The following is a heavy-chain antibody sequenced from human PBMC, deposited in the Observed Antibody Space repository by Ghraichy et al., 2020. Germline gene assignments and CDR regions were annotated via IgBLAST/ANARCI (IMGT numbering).Heavy chain of an antibody. D-gene: IGHD2-21*02. V-gene: IGHV4-39*07. CDR2: IYYSGST. CDR1: GGSISSSSYY. CDR3: ATSERAYCGGDCPFDY. Sequence: SETLSLTCTVSGGSISSSSYYWGWIRQPPGKGLEWIGSIYYSGSTYYNPSLKSRVTISVDTSKNQFSLKLSSVTAADTAVYYCATSERAYCGGDCPFDYWGQGTLVTVSS. J-gene: IGHJ4*02.